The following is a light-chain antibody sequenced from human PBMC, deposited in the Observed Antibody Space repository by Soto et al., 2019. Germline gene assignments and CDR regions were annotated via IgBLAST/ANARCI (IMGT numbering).Light chain of an antibody. Sequence: EIVLTQSPGTLSLSPGERATLSCRASQSVSSTYLAWYQQKPGQAPRLLIYSTSTRATGIPDRFSGSGSGTDFTLAISRLEPEDFAVYYCQQYGSPTFGGGTKVEIK. CDR2: STS. CDR3: QQYGSPT. CDR1: QSVSSTY. J-gene: IGKJ4*01. V-gene: IGKV3-20*01.